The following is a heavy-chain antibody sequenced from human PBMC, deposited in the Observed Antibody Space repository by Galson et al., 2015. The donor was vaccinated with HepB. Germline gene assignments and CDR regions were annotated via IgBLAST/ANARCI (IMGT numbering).Heavy chain of an antibody. CDR3: ARGRYYYDSSGYYSRYFQH. V-gene: IGHV4-39*07. Sequence: ETLSLTCTVSGGSVSSGSYYWSWIRQPPGKGLEWIGEINHSGSTNYNPSLKSRVTISVDTSKNQFSLKLSSVTAADTAVYYCARGRYYYDSSGYYSRYFQHWGQGTLVTVSS. J-gene: IGHJ1*01. CDR1: GGSVSSGSYY. CDR2: INHSGST. D-gene: IGHD3-22*01.